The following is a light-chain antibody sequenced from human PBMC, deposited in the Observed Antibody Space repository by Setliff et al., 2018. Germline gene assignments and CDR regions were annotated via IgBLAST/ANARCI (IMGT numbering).Light chain of an antibody. CDR1: SSDIGAFNY. V-gene: IGLV2-14*03. J-gene: IGLJ2*01. CDR2: DVT. Sequence: QSALAQPASVSGSPGQSITISCTGSSSDIGAFNYVSWYQKNPRQAPKLMIYDVTKRPSGVSDRFSGSKSGNTASPTISGLQAGDEADYFCTSYASGSTYVVFGGGTK. CDR3: TSYASGSTYVV.